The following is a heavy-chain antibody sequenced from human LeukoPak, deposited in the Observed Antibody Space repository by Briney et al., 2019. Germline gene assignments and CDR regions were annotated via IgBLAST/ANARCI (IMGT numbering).Heavy chain of an antibody. CDR2: IYYSGST. J-gene: IGHJ4*02. CDR3: ARVGYCSGGSCYLWPDY. Sequence: PSETLSLTCAVYGGSISSYYWSWIRQPPGKGLEWIGYIYYSGSTNYNPSLKSRVTISVDTSKNQFSLKLSSVTAADTAVYYCARVGYCSGGSCYLWPDYWGQGTLVTVSS. D-gene: IGHD2-15*01. V-gene: IGHV4-59*01. CDR1: GGSISSYY.